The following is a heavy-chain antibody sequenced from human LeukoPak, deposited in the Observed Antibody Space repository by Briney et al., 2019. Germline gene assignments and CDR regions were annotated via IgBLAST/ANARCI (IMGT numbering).Heavy chain of an antibody. V-gene: IGHV1-2*02. CDR1: GYTFTGYY. J-gene: IGHJ5*02. Sequence: ASVKVSCKASGYTFTGYYMHWVRQAPGQGLEWMGWINPNSGGTNYAQKFQGRVTMTRDTSISTAYMELSRLRSDDTAVYYCARGASVGWNWGGFDPWGHRTLVTPSP. CDR2: INPNSGGT. CDR3: ARGASVGWNWGGFDP. D-gene: IGHD1-7*01.